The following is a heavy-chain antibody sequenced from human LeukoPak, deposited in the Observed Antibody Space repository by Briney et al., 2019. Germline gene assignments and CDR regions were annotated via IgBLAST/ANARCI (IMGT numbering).Heavy chain of an antibody. D-gene: IGHD6-13*01. V-gene: IGHV3-7*01. J-gene: IGHJ4*02. CDR3: ARGSSSSWYYFDY. CDR1: GFTFSSYW. Sequence: GGSLRLSCAASGFTFSSYWMSWVRQAPGKGLEWVANIKQDGSEKYYVDSVKGRFTISRDNAKNSLYLQMNSLRAEDTAVYYCARGSSSSWYYFDYLGQGTLVTVSS. CDR2: IKQDGSEK.